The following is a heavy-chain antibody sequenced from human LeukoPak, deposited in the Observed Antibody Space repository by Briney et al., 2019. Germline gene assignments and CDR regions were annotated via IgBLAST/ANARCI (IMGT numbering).Heavy chain of an antibody. V-gene: IGHV3-21*04. D-gene: IGHD3-10*01. J-gene: IGHJ4*02. CDR1: GFTFSSYA. Sequence: PGGSLRLSCAASGFTFSSYAMSWVRQAPGKGLEWVSSISSSSSYIYYADSVKGRFTISRDNAKNSLYLQMNSLRAEDTAVYYCAKRRVRYGSGRSALDYWGQGTLVTVSS. CDR2: ISSSSSYI. CDR3: AKRRVRYGSGRSALDY.